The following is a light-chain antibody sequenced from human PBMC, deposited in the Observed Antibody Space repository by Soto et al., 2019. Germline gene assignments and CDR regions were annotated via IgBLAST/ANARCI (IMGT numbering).Light chain of an antibody. CDR3: QVCDSSSDHYV. V-gene: IGLV3-21*02. J-gene: IGLJ1*01. CDR2: DDS. Sequence: SYELTQPPSVSVAPGPTARITCGGTNIGSKSVHWYQQKPGQAPVLVVYDDSDRPSGIPERFSGSNSGNTATLTISRVEAGDEADYYCQVCDSSSDHYVFGTGTKLTVL. CDR1: NIGSKS.